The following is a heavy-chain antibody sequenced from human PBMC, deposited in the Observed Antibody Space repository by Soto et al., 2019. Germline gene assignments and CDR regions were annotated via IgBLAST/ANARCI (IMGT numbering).Heavy chain of an antibody. J-gene: IGHJ1*01. CDR3: VNYDLTKD. V-gene: IGHV3-74*01. CDR2: INSDGSTT. D-gene: IGHD3-16*01. Sequence: EVQLVESGGDLVQPGESLRLSCAASGFTFRSYSMHWVRQAPGKGLVWVSRINSDGSTTTYADSVKGRFTISRDNAKHTLYLQINSLRAEDTAVYYCVNYDLTKDWGQGTLVTVSS. CDR1: GFTFRSYS.